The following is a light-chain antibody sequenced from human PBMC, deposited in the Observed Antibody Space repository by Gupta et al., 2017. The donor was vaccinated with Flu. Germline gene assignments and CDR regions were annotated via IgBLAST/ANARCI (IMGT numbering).Light chain of an antibody. V-gene: IGKV1-5*03. CDR1: QSISSW. J-gene: IGKJ1*01. Sequence: DIQNTPSPSTLSASVGDRVTITCRASQSISSWLAWYQQKPGKAPKLLIYKASSLESGVPSRFSGSGSGTEFTLTISSLQPDDFATYYCQQYNSYPWTFGQGTKVEIK. CDR3: QQYNSYPWT. CDR2: KAS.